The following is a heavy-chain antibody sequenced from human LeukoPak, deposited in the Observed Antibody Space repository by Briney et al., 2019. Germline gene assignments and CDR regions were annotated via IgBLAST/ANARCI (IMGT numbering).Heavy chain of an antibody. CDR3: ARAPTGTVDY. D-gene: IGHD1-1*01. Sequence: WVSLISWDGGSTYYADSVKGRFTISRDNAKNSLYLQMNSLRAEDTAVYYCARAPTGTVDYWGQGTLVTVSS. CDR2: ISWDGGST. J-gene: IGHJ4*02. V-gene: IGHV3-43D*03.